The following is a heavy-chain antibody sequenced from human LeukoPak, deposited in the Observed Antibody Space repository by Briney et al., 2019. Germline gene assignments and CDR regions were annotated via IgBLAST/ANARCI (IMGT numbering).Heavy chain of an antibody. CDR1: GCTFTGNY. V-gene: IGHV1-2*02. J-gene: IGHJ4*02. CDR2: INPNRGGT. Sequence: ASVKVSCKASGCTFTGNYIHWVRQAPGQGLEWMGWINPNRGGTNYPQKFQGRVTMTRDTSISTAYMELSRLISGDTAVYYCARGGRDGYNSVDCWGQGTLVTVSS. CDR3: ARGGRDGYNSVDC. D-gene: IGHD5-12*01.